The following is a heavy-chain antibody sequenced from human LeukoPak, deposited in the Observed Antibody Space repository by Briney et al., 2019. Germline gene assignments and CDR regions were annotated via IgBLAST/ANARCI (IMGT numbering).Heavy chain of an antibody. Sequence: GGSLRLSCAASGFTFSSYWMSWVRQAPGKGLEWVANIKKDGSEKYYVDSVKGRFTISRDNSKNTLYLQMNSLRAEDTAVYYCAKDSQDIVVVPAAMESYYYYYYMDVWGKGTTVTVSS. D-gene: IGHD2-2*01. CDR3: AKDSQDIVVVPAAMESYYYYYYMDV. CDR2: IKKDGSEK. V-gene: IGHV3-7*03. CDR1: GFTFSSYW. J-gene: IGHJ6*03.